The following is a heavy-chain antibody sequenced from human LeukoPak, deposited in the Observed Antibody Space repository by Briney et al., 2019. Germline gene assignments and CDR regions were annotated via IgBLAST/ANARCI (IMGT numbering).Heavy chain of an antibody. V-gene: IGHV4-38-2*02. D-gene: IGHD6-6*01. CDR1: GGSISSYY. Sequence: PSETLSLTCTVSGGSISSYYWGWIRQPPGKGLEWVGSVFHSGNTYYNPSLKSRLTISADTSKNQFSLTLTSVTAADTAVYYCARDRSVGVLPAPPFDFWGQGTLVTVSS. J-gene: IGHJ4*02. CDR3: ARDRSVGVLPAPPFDF. CDR2: VFHSGNT.